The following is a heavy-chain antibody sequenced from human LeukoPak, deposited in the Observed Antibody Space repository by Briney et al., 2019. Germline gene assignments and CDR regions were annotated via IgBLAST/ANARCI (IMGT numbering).Heavy chain of an antibody. D-gene: IGHD3-10*01. CDR2: ISSSSSYI. V-gene: IGHV3-21*01. J-gene: IGHJ5*02. CDR3: ARDPFDGSGSYVPWFDP. CDR1: GFTFSSYS. Sequence: PGGSLRLSCAASGFTFSSYSMNWARQAPGKGLEWVSSISSSSSYIYYADSVKGRFTISRDNAKNSLYLQMNSLRAEDTAVYYCARDPFDGSGSYVPWFDPWGQGTLVTVSS.